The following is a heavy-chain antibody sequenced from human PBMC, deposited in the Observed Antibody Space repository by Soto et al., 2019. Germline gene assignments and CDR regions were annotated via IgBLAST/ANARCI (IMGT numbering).Heavy chain of an antibody. CDR3: ARGSLVYDS. Sequence: QVQLQESGPRLVKPSETLLLTCSVSGDSLNNNWWTWIRQAPGTAPELVGYIYYKGDTGYNPSLESRVTISLDTPKNQFSLQLRSVTGADTAVYFCARGSLVYDSWGQGILVTVSS. CDR2: IYYKGDT. D-gene: IGHD3-16*01. CDR1: GDSLNNNW. V-gene: IGHV4-59*01. J-gene: IGHJ4*02.